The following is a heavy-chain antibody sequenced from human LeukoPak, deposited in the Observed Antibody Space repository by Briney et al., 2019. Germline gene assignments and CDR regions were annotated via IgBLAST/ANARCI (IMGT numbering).Heavy chain of an antibody. Sequence: SETLSLTCTVSGGSISSYYWSWIRQPPGKGLEWMGYISYSGTTTYNPSLKSRVTMSVATSRNQFSLKLTSVTAADTAVYYCARKSGGYYDSSTYPPPYYFDYWGQGTLVTVSS. J-gene: IGHJ4*02. D-gene: IGHD3-22*01. CDR3: ARKSGGYYDSSTYPPPYYFDY. CDR1: GGSISSYY. V-gene: IGHV4-59*08. CDR2: ISYSGTT.